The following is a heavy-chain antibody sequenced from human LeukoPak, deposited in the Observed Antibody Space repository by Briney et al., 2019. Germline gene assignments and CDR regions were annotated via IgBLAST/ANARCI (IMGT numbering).Heavy chain of an antibody. V-gene: IGHV3-66*01. Sequence: GGSLRLSCAASGFTVSNKYMSWVRQAPGKGLEWVSVIYSGGNTYYADSVKGRFTISRDKTKNTLYLQVNSLRAEDTAVYYCAKDGRVVVVAATQIDYWGQGTLVTVSS. CDR2: IYSGGNT. D-gene: IGHD2-15*01. J-gene: IGHJ4*02. CDR1: GFTVSNKY. CDR3: AKDGRVVVVAATQIDY.